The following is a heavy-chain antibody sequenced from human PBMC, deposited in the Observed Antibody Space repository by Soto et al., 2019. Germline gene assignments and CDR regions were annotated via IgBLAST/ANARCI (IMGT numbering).Heavy chain of an antibody. CDR2: IYSGGST. CDR1: GFTVSSNY. V-gene: IGHV3-53*01. Sequence: GGSLRLSCAASGFTVSSNYTSWVRQAPGKGLEWVSVIYSGGSTYYADSVKGRFTISRDNSKNTLYLQMNSLRAEDKAVYYCGRSRRSFEYGMDVWGQGTTVTVSS. CDR3: GRSRRSFEYGMDV. J-gene: IGHJ6*02. D-gene: IGHD2-15*01.